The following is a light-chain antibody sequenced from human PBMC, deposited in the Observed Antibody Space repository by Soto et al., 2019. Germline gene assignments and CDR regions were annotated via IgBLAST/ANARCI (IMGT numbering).Light chain of an antibody. J-gene: IGKJ4*01. V-gene: IGKV1-9*01. Sequence: DIQLTQSPSFLSASVGDRVTITCRASQGISTFLAWYQQKPGKAPKLLIYAASILQSGVPSRFRGSGSGTDFTLTISRVQPGDFATYFCHQLNSYPLTFGGGTKVDIK. CDR2: AAS. CDR3: HQLNSYPLT. CDR1: QGISTF.